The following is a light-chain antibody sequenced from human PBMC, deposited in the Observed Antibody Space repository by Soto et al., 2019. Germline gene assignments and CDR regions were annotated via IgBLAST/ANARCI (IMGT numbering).Light chain of an antibody. V-gene: IGLV3-10*01. J-gene: IGLJ3*02. CDR3: FSTDISGIHRV. CDR2: EDN. CDR1: ALPKKF. Sequence: SYELTQPPSVSVSPGQTARITCSGDALPKKFAYWFQQKSGQAPVLVIYEDNKRPSGIPEKFSGSFSGTMATLTITGAHVDDEADYYCFSTDISGIHRVFGAGTKVTVL.